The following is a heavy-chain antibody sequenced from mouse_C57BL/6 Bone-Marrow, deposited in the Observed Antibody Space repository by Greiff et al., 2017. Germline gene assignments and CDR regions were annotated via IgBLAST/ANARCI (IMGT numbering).Heavy chain of an antibody. CDR2: ISSGSSTI. J-gene: IGHJ3*01. V-gene: IGHV5-17*01. CDR3: ARIYYGNFSWFAD. CDR1: GFTFSDYG. D-gene: IGHD2-1*01. Sequence: EVKLMESGGGLVKPGGSLKLSCAASGFTFSDYGMHWVRQAPEKGLEWVAYISSGSSTIYYADTVKGRFTISRDNAKNTLFLQMTSLRSEDTAMYYCARIYYGNFSWFADWGPGTLVTVSA.